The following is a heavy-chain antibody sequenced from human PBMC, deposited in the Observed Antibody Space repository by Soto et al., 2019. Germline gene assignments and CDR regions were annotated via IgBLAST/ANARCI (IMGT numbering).Heavy chain of an antibody. CDR3: ARDLGWNDNWFDP. Sequence: GSVKVSCKASGYTFTGYYMHWVRQAPGQGLEWMGWINPNSGGTNYAQKFQGWVTMTRDTSISTAYMELSRLRSDDTAVYYCARDLGWNDNWFDPWGQGTLVTVSS. V-gene: IGHV1-2*04. CDR1: GYTFTGYY. D-gene: IGHD1-1*01. J-gene: IGHJ5*02. CDR2: INPNSGGT.